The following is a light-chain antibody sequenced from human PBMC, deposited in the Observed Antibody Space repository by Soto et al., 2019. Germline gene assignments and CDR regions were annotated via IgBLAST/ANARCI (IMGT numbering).Light chain of an antibody. J-gene: IGKJ1*01. V-gene: IGKV1-5*03. CDR3: QQYNSYST. CDR1: QTISSW. CDR2: KAS. Sequence: DIQMTQSPSTLSGSVGDRVTITCRASQTISSWLAWYQQKPGKAPKLLIYKASTLKSGVPSRFSGSGSGTEFTLTISSQQPDDFATYYCQQYNSYSTFGQGTKVEIK.